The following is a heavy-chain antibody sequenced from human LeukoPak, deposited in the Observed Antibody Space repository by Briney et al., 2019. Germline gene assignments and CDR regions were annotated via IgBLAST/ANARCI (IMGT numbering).Heavy chain of an antibody. CDR2: INHSGST. D-gene: IGHD4-17*01. V-gene: IGHV4-34*01. Sequence: PSETLSLTCAVYGGSFSGYYWSWIRQPPGKGLEWIGEINHSGSTNYNPSLKSRVTISVDTSKNQFSLKLSSVTAADTTVYYCARGPAAGEEYYYYGMDVWGQGTTVTVSS. J-gene: IGHJ6*02. CDR1: GGSFSGYY. CDR3: ARGPAAGEEYYYYGMDV.